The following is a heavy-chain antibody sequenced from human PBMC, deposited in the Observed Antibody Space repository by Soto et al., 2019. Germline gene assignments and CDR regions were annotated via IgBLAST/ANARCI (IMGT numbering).Heavy chain of an antibody. CDR2: MNPNSGNT. V-gene: IGHV1-8*01. CDR1: GYTFTSYD. Sequence: QVQLVQSGAEVKKPGASVKVSCKASGYTFTSYDINWVRQATGQGLEWMGWMNPNSGNTGYAQKFQGRVTMTRNTSISKAYMELSSLRSEDTAVYYCARGKGDYIWGSYRSDAFDIWGQGTMVTVSS. J-gene: IGHJ3*02. CDR3: ARGKGDYIWGSYRSDAFDI. D-gene: IGHD3-16*02.